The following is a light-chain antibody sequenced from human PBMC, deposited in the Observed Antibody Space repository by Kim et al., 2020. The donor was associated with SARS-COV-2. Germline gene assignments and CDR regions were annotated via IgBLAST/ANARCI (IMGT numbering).Light chain of an antibody. CDR3: ATWDHSLNGVV. CDR1: STNIGSHP. V-gene: IGLV1-44*01. CDR2: KNN. J-gene: IGLJ2*01. Sequence: GQRLTITCSGSSTNIGSHPVNWYQHLPGTAPKFLIYKNNERPSGVPDRFSGSKSGTSASLAISGLQSEDEADYYCATWDHSLNGVVFGGGTQLTVL.